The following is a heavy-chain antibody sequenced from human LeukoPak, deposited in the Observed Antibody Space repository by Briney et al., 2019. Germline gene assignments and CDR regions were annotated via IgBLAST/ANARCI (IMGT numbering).Heavy chain of an antibody. Sequence: GGSLRLSCAASGFTFSSYNMNWVRQAPGKGLEWISYISSSSSTIYYADSVKGRFTIPRDNAKNSLYLQMNSLRDDDTAVYYCAREAALGGQGTLVTVSS. CDR2: ISSSSSTI. V-gene: IGHV3-48*02. J-gene: IGHJ4*02. CDR3: AREAAL. CDR1: GFTFSSYN. D-gene: IGHD2-15*01.